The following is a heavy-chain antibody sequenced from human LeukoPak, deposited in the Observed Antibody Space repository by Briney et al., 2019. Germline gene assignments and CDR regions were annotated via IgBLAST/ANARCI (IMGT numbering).Heavy chain of an antibody. Sequence: GGSLRLSCAASGFSVSTNYMSWVRQAPGKGLEWVSAISGSGGSTYYADSVKGRFTISRDNSKNTLYLQMNSLRAEDTAVYYCAKDPGGNSANWFDPWGQGTLVTVSS. J-gene: IGHJ5*02. CDR2: ISGSGGST. CDR1: GFSVSTNY. V-gene: IGHV3-23*01. D-gene: IGHD4-23*01. CDR3: AKDPGGNSANWFDP.